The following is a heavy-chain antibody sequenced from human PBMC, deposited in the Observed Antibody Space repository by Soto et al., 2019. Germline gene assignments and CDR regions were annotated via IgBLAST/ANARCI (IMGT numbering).Heavy chain of an antibody. D-gene: IGHD2-15*01. Sequence: GGSLRLSCAASGFTFSSYAMSWVRQAPGKGLEWVSAISGSGGSTSYADSVKGRFTISRANSKDTLYLQMNSLRAEDTAVYYCARSPRYIVVVVAATPVLDAFDIWGQGTMVTVSS. V-gene: IGHV3-23*01. CDR2: ISGSGGST. CDR1: GFTFSSYA. J-gene: IGHJ3*02. CDR3: ARSPRYIVVVVAATPVLDAFDI.